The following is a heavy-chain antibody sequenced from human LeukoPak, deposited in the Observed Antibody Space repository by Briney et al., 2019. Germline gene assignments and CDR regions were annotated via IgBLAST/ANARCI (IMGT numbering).Heavy chain of an antibody. CDR3: AKDRPNYYGSNGHYYRRDGDY. CDR2: TSGDGGAT. V-gene: IGHV3-23*01. CDR1: GFTFSSYA. D-gene: IGHD3-22*01. J-gene: IGHJ4*02. Sequence: GGSLRLSCAASGFTFSSYAMSWVRQSTGKGLEWVSSTSGDGGATYYSNSVKGRFTISRDNSRNTLYLQMNSLRAEDTAVYYCAKDRPNYYGSNGHYYRRDGDYWGQGTLVTVSS.